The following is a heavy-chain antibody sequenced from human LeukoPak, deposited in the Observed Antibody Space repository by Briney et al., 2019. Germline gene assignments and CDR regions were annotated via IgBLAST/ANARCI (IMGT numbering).Heavy chain of an antibody. J-gene: IGHJ4*02. Sequence: PGGPLRLSRAASGLTLSSYAMNWVRQAPGKGLEWVSTISYSGGSTYYVDSVKGRFTISRDNSENTLYLQLNSLRAEDTAVYYCAKAASGSYLYYFDYWGQGTLVTVSS. CDR2: ISYSGGST. CDR3: AKAASGSYLYYFDY. CDR1: GLTLSSYA. V-gene: IGHV3-23*01. D-gene: IGHD1-26*01.